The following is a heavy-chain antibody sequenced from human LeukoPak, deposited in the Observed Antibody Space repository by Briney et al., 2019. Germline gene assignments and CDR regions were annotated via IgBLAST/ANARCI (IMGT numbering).Heavy chain of an antibody. J-gene: IGHJ4*02. CDR1: GYTFTNYH. CDR2: INPSGGTT. Sequence: ASVKVSCKASGYTFTNYHMHWVRQAPGQGLEWMGIINPSGGTTNYAQKFRGRVTMTRDMSTSTVYMELSSLRSEDTAVYYCARGVYDSSGYYYFDYWGQGTLVTVSS. D-gene: IGHD3-22*01. V-gene: IGHV1-46*01. CDR3: ARGVYDSSGYYYFDY.